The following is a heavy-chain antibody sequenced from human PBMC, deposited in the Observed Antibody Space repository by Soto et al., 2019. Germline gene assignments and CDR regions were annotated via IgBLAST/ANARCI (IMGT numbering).Heavy chain of an antibody. CDR3: ARFLPMYSSSRYDLATVTTYGMDV. CDR1: GGTFSSYA. V-gene: IGHV1-69*13. Sequence: SVKVSCKASGGTFSSYAISWVRQAPGQGLEWMGGIIPIFGTANYAQKFQGRVTITADESTSTAYMELSSLRSEDTAVYYCARFLPMYSSSRYDLATVTTYGMDVWGQGTTVTVSS. CDR2: IIPIFGTA. J-gene: IGHJ6*02. D-gene: IGHD6-13*01.